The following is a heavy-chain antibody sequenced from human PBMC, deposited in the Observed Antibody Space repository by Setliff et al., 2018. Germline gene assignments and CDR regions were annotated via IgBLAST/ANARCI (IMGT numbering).Heavy chain of an antibody. CDR2: INPSGGST. CDR3: ARVFYYGRPFDI. Sequence: ASVKVSCKVSGYTLTELSMHWVRQAPGQGLEWMGIINPSGGSTSYAQKFQGRVTMTRDTSTSAVYMELSSLRSEDTAVYYCARVFYYGRPFDIWGQGTMVTVSS. CDR1: GYTLTELS. V-gene: IGHV1-46*01. D-gene: IGHD3-10*01. J-gene: IGHJ3*02.